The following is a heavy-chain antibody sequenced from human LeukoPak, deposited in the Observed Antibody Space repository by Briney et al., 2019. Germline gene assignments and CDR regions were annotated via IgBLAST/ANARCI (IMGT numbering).Heavy chain of an antibody. J-gene: IGHJ3*02. CDR3: ASFRGIVGVPDAFDI. V-gene: IGHV1-3*01. D-gene: IGHD1-26*01. CDR2: INAGNGNT. CDR1: GYTFTSYA. Sequence: ASVKVSCKASGYTFTSYAMHWVRQAPGQRLEWMGWINAGNGNTKYSQKFQGRVTITRDTSASTAYMELSSLRSEDTAVYYCASFRGIVGVPDAFDIWGQGTMVTVSS.